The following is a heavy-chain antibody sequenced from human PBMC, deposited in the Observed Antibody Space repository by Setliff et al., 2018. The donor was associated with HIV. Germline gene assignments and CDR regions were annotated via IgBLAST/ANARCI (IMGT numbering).Heavy chain of an antibody. D-gene: IGHD3-22*01. CDR3: ARVRDYYGSGAQAFDI. CDR1: TFDDYV. V-gene: IGHV3-20*03. Sequence: TFDDYVMSWVRQVPGKGLEWVSGITWNGHTTDYADSVKGRFTISRDTAKNSLYLQMNSLRAEDTAVYYCARVRDYYGSGAQAFDIWGQGTMVTVSS. J-gene: IGHJ3*02. CDR2: ITWNGHTT.